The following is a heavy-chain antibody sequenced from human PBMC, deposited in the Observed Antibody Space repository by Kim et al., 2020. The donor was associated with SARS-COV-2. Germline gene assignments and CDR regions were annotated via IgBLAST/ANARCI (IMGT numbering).Heavy chain of an antibody. J-gene: IGHJ5*01. V-gene: IGHV4-34*01. CDR2: IHRSGGP. D-gene: IGHD1-7*01. CDR3: ARGKLASRLHS. Sequence: SETLSLTCAIYGGSFSDDYYNWIRQPPGKGLEWIGEIHRSGGPKYNPSLKSRVTISLDTSKTQFSLKLTSLTAAPTAFYYCARGKLASRLHSWRQVALVT. CDR1: GGSFSDDY.